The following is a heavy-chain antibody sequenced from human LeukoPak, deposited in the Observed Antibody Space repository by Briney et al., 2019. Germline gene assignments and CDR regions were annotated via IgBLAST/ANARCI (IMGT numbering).Heavy chain of an antibody. CDR2: IIPILGIA. D-gene: IGHD5-24*01. CDR1: GGTFSSYT. V-gene: IGHV1-69*02. CDR3: ARGVATSAFDY. J-gene: IGHJ4*02. Sequence: SVKVSCKASGGTFSSYTISWVRQAPGQGLEWMGRIIPILGIANYAQKFQGRVTITADKSTSTAYMGLSSLRSEDTAVYYCARGVATSAFDYWGQGTLVTVSS.